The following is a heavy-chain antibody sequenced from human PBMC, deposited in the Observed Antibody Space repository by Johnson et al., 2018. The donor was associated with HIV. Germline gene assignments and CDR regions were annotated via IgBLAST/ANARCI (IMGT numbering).Heavy chain of an antibody. CDR1: GFRSDDYG. J-gene: IGHJ3*02. Sequence: VQLVESGGGVVRPGGSLRLSCAASGFRSDDYGMTWVRQAPGKGLEWVSGLNWTGDSTGYADSVKGRFTIPRDNAKNSLYLQMNSLRAEDTALYYCARFGRGGSHAFDIWCQGTMVTVSS. D-gene: IGHD5-24*01. CDR2: LNWTGDST. CDR3: ARFGRGGSHAFDI. V-gene: IGHV3-20*04.